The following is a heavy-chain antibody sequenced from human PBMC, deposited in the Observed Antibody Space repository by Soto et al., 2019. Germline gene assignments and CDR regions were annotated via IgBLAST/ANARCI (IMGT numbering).Heavy chain of an antibody. CDR3: ARGERWLQFSSYYYYGMDV. CDR2: IIPIFGTA. J-gene: IGHJ6*02. CDR1: GGTFSSYA. D-gene: IGHD5-12*01. Sequence: QVQLVQSGAEVKKPGSSVKVSCKASGGTFSSYAISWVRQAPGQGLEWMGGIIPIFGTANYAQKFQGRVTITADESTSTAYMELSSLRAEDTAVYYCARGERWLQFSSYYYYGMDVWGPGTTVTVSS. V-gene: IGHV1-69*01.